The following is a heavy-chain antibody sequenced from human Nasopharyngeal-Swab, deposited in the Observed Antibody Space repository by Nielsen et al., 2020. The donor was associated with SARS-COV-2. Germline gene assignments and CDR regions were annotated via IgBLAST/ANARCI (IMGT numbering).Heavy chain of an antibody. J-gene: IGHJ4*02. Sequence: VRQMPGKGLEWVGRIGDKAHNYATTYAASVKGRFTISRDDSKNTAFLQMDSLKTEDTALYYCTTDYYFDYWGQGTLVTVPS. CDR3: TTDYYFDY. CDR2: IGDKAHNYAT. V-gene: IGHV3-73*01.